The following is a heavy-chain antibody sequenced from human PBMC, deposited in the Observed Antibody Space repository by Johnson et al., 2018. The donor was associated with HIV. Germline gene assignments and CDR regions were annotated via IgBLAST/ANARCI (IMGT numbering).Heavy chain of an antibody. Sequence: QVQLVESGGGVVQPGRSLRLSCAASGFTFSSYVMHWVRQAPGKGLEWVAVISYDGSNKYYANSVKGRFTISRDNSKTTLYLQMNSLRAEDTAVYYCAKARGTAPRGSSVFDIWGQGTMVTVS. CDR3: AKARGTAPRGSSVFDI. D-gene: IGHD5-18*01. CDR2: ISYDGSNK. CDR1: GFTFSSYV. J-gene: IGHJ3*02. V-gene: IGHV3-30*04.